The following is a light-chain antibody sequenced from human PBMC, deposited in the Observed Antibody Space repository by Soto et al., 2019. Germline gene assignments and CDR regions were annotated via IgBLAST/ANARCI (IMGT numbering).Light chain of an antibody. CDR1: QSLSRY. J-gene: IGKJ5*01. CDR2: DAS. V-gene: IGKV3-11*01. CDR3: QQGSNWPIT. Sequence: EIVLTQSPATLSLSPGERATLSCRASQSLSRYLAWYQQKPGQAPRLLIYDASNRATDIPARFSGSGSGTDFTLTISSLEPEDFAVYYCQQGSNWPITFGQGTRLEIK.